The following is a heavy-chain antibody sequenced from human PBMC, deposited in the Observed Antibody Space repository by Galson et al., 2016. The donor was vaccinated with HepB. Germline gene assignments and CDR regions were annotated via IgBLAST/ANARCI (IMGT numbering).Heavy chain of an antibody. CDR3: ARGVYGDHGWFDY. D-gene: IGHD4-17*01. V-gene: IGHV3-66*02. Sequence: GSLRLSCAASGFTVSSNYMTWVRQAPGKGLEYVSVIYSGGTTYYADSVKGRFTISRDNSKNTLFLQMNTLRAEDTAVYYCARGVYGDHGWFDYWGQGTLVTVSS. J-gene: IGHJ4*02. CDR2: IYSGGTT. CDR1: GFTVSSNY.